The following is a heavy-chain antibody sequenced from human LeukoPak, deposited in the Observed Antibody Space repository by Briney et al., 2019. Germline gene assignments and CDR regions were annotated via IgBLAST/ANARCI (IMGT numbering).Heavy chain of an antibody. D-gene: IGHD3-22*01. CDR3: ARVSVFVGGYYYSNWFDP. V-gene: IGHV4-59*01. CDR2: IYYSGST. CDR1: GGSISSYY. J-gene: IGHJ5*02. Sequence: PSETLSLTCTVSGGSISSYYWSWIRQPPGKGLEWIGYIYYSGSTNYNPSLKSRVTISVDTSKNQFSLKLSSVTAADTAVYYCARVSVFVGGYYYSNWFDPWGQGTLVTVSS.